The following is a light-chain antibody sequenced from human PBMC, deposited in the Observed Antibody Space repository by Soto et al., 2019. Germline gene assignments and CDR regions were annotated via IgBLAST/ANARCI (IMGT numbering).Light chain of an antibody. Sequence: QSVLTQPASVSGSPGQSITIPCTGTSSDVGAYSYVSWYQQHPGKAPKLIIYDVSDRPSGISNRFSGSKSDNTASLTISGLQAEDEAEYYCSSYTSSRTYVFGTGTKVTVL. CDR1: SSDVGAYSY. J-gene: IGLJ1*01. V-gene: IGLV2-14*01. CDR2: DVS. CDR3: SSYTSSRTYV.